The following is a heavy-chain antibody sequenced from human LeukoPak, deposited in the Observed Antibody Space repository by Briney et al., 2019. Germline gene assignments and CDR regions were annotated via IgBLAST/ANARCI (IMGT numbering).Heavy chain of an antibody. CDR2: MSDIGPNT. J-gene: IGHJ3*01. V-gene: IGHV3-23*01. D-gene: IGHD2-21*02. CDR1: GFSVSDYA. Sequence: GRSLRLSCAASGFSVSDYAMTWIRQSPRKGLEWVSSMSDIGPNTYYADSVKGRFTISRDTSKNTLFLQMNSLRAEDTALYYCARRLSLRFDAFAVWGPGTVVTVSS. CDR3: ARRLSLRFDAFAV.